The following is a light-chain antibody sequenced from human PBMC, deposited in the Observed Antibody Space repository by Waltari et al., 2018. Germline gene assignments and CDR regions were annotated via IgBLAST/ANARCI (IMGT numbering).Light chain of an antibody. CDR2: AAS. CDR3: QQSYNTPRK. Sequence: DFQITQSPSPLSASVGDRVTITCQASQYISTYLNWYQQRPGKAPNLLIYAASTLRSGVPSRFSGSGAGTDFTLTISSLQPDDFATYFCQQSYNTPRKFGQGTKV. V-gene: IGKV1-39*01. J-gene: IGKJ1*01. CDR1: QYISTY.